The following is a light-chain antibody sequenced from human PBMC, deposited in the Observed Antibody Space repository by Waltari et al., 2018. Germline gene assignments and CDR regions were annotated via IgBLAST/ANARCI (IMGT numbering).Light chain of an antibody. CDR2: DVT. CDR1: SNDIGFYNY. CDR3: CSYGGSYTWV. V-gene: IGLV2-11*01. Sequence: SALTQPRSVSGSPGQSVTIPCTGTSNDIGFYNYVSWYQQHQGKAPKVLIYDVTKRPSGVPDRFSGSKSGNTASLTISGLQAEDEADYYCCSYGGSYTWVCGGGTWLTVL. J-gene: IGLJ3*02.